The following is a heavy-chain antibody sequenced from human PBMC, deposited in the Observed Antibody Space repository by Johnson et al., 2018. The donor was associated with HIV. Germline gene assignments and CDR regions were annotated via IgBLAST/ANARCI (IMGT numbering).Heavy chain of an antibody. CDR1: GFTFSSYG. CDR2: ISYDGNNK. D-gene: IGHD1-14*01. J-gene: IGHJ3*02. CDR3: AKGGSLTQDAPFDI. V-gene: IGHV3-30*18. Sequence: QVQLVESGGGVVQPGRSLRLSCAASGFTFSSYGMHWVRQAPGKGLEWVAVISYDGNNKYYADSVKGRFTISRDNSKNTLYLQMNSLRAEDTAVYYCAKGGSLTQDAPFDIWGQGTMVTVSS.